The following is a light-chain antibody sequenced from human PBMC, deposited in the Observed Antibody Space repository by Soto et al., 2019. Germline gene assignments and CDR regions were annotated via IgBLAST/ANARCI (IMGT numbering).Light chain of an antibody. CDR1: SSAVGGYNS. CDR2: DVT. V-gene: IGLV2-11*01. Sequence: QSALTQPRSVSGSPGQSVTISCTGTSSAVGGYNSVSWYQQHPGKAPKLMIYDVTKRPSGVPDRFSGSKSGNTASLTTSGLQADDEADYYCCSYAGSYTYVFGSGTKVTVL. J-gene: IGLJ1*01. CDR3: CSYAGSYTYV.